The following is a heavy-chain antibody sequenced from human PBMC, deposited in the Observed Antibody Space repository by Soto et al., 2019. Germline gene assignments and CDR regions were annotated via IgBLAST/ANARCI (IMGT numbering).Heavy chain of an antibody. CDR1: GGFVSSGSYY. J-gene: IGHJ3*02. D-gene: IGHD1-1*01. V-gene: IGHV4-34*01. CDR2: MSHSGGT. CDR3: ARVERGTATTVVDAFDI. Sequence: QVQLQQWGAGLLKPSETLSLTCAVYGGFVSSGSYYWSWIRQPPGKGLEWIGEMSHSGGTHFNPSLKSRVTISVDTSKNQLSLKMRSVTAADTALYYCARVERGTATTVVDAFDIWGPGTMVTGSS.